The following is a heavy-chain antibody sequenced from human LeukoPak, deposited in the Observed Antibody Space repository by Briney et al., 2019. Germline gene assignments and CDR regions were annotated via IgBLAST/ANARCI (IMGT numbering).Heavy chain of an antibody. CDR1: GGTFSNLA. CDR2: IVPMVGTA. Sequence: ASVKVSCKASGGTFSNLAISWGRQAPGQGLEWRGRIVPMVGTANYGQKVPGRLTITADQSTNTNYLELSSLRSEDTAMYYCARPLGDFYANSVHLDAFDFWGQGTMVTVSS. J-gene: IGHJ3*01. D-gene: IGHD2/OR15-2a*01. V-gene: IGHV1-69*11. CDR3: ARPLGDFYANSVHLDAFDF.